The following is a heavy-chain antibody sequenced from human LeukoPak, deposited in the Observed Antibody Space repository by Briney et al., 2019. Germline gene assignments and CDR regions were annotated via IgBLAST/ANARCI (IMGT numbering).Heavy chain of an antibody. V-gene: IGHV4-34*01. Sequence: SETLSLTCAVYGGSFSGYYWSWIRQPPGKGMEWIGEINHSGRTNYNPSLKSRVTISVDTSKNRFSLKVSSVTAADTAVYYCARAPKYYYDSSFDYWGQGTLVTVSS. CDR1: GGSFSGYY. J-gene: IGHJ4*02. CDR2: INHSGRT. CDR3: ARAPKYYYDSSFDY. D-gene: IGHD3-22*01.